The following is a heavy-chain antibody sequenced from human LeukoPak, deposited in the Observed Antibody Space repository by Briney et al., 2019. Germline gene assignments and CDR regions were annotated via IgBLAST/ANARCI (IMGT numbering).Heavy chain of an antibody. D-gene: IGHD3-22*01. Sequence: SSETLSLTCAVYGGTFSSYYWSWIRHSAGKGLEWSGESNRSGSTNYTPSLNSRVTISVATSKTQFPLKLSSVTAADTAVYYCARAYYSDSSDYYYRHYYFASWGQGTLVTVPS. CDR3: ARAYYSDSSDYYYRHYYFAS. V-gene: IGHV4-34*01. CDR2: SNRSGST. CDR1: GGTFSSYY. J-gene: IGHJ4*02.